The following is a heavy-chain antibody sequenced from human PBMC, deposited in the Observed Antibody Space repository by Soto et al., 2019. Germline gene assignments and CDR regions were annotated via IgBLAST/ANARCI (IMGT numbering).Heavy chain of an antibody. CDR1: GYAFTTYG. D-gene: IGHD1-1*01. CDR3: ARGRYGDY. J-gene: IGHJ4*02. Sequence: QVHLVQSGAEVKKPGASVKVSCKGSGYAFTTYGITWVRQAPGQGLEWMGWISARNGNTNYGQRLQRRVTVTRDTATSTAYLELRSLRSDDPAVYYCARGRYGDYWGQRALVTVSS. V-gene: IGHV1-18*01. CDR2: ISARNGNT.